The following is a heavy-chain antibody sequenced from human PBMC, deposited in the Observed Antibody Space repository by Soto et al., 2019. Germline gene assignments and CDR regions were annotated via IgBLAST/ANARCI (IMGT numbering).Heavy chain of an antibody. D-gene: IGHD4-17*01. J-gene: IGHJ4*02. CDR3: ARDNPLLYGDYATRGYYFDY. CDR2: IYYSGST. Sequence: SETLSLTCTVSGGSISSGGYYWSWIRQHPGKGLEWIGYIYYSGSTYYNPSLESRVTISVDTSKNQFSLKLSSVTAADTAVYYCARDNPLLYGDYATRGYYFDYWGQGTLVTVSS. CDR1: GGSISSGGYY. V-gene: IGHV4-31*03.